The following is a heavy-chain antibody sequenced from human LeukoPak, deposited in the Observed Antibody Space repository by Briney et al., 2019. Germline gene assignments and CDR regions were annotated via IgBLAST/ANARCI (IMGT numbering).Heavy chain of an antibody. V-gene: IGHV1-18*01. CDR3: AVHSDGGRD. CDR1: GYTFTSYC. Sequence: GASVKVSCKASGYTFTSYCISWVRQAPGQGLEWMGRISAYNGNTNYAQKLQGRVTMTTDTSTCTAYMELRSLRSDDTAVYYCAVHSDGGRDWGQGTMVTVSS. J-gene: IGHJ3*01. D-gene: IGHD3-3*01. CDR2: ISAYNGNT.